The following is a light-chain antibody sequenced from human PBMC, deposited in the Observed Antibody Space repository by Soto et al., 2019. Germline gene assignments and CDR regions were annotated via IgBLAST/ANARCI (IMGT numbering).Light chain of an antibody. CDR2: AAS. CDR1: QSISSH. Sequence: QMTQSPSSLFASVGDRVTITCRASQSISSHLNWYQQKVGQTPRLLIYAASTLQSEVPPRFSGSGSGTEFTRTISGLQREGVAAYYCQESHSAPLTFGGGTKMQI. CDR3: QESHSAPLT. V-gene: IGKV1-39*01. J-gene: IGKJ4*01.